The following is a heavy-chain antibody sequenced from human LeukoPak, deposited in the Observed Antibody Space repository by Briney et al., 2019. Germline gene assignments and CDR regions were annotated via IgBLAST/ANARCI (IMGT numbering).Heavy chain of an antibody. Sequence: SETLSLTCSVSGGSISSSSSYWGWIRRPPWKGLEWIGYIYYSGSTHYNPSLKSRVTISVDTSKNQFSLKLSSVTAADTAVYYCARGSGPGFDPWGQGTLVTVSS. CDR3: ARGSGPGFDP. V-gene: IGHV4-61*05. J-gene: IGHJ5*02. CDR2: IYYSGST. D-gene: IGHD2-8*02. CDR1: GGSISSSSSY.